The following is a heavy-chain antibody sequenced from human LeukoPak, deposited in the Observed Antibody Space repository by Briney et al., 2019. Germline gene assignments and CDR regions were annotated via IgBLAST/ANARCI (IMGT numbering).Heavy chain of an antibody. CDR1: GYTFTGYY. CDR3: ARGYDYGDYRFDY. CDR2: INPNSGGT. Sequence: ASVKVSCKASGYTFTGYYMHWVRQAPGQGLEWMGWINPNSGGTNYAQKLQGRVTMTTDTSTSTAYMELRSLRSDDTAVYYCARGYDYGDYRFDYWGQGTLVTVSS. J-gene: IGHJ4*02. D-gene: IGHD4-17*01. V-gene: IGHV1-2*02.